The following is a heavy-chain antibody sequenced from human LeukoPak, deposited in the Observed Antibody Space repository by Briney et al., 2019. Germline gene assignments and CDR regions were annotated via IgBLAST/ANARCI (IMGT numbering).Heavy chain of an antibody. D-gene: IGHD6-19*01. CDR2: IYSGGST. CDR1: GFIVSRNY. Sequence: AGSLRLSCAASGFIVSRNYMTWVRQAPGKGLEWVSVIYSGGSTYYADSVKGRFTISRDNSKNTLFLQMNSLRAEDTAVFYCARGGLTVALDYWGQGTLVTVSS. CDR3: ARGGLTVALDY. V-gene: IGHV3-53*01. J-gene: IGHJ4*02.